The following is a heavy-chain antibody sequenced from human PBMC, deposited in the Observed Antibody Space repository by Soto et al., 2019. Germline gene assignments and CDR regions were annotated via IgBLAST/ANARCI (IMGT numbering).Heavy chain of an antibody. V-gene: IGHV3-23*01. Sequence: WGSLRLSCAASGFTFSSYAMSWVRQAPGKGLEWVSPISGSGGSTYYADSVKGRFTISRDNSKNTLYLQMNSLRDEDTAVYYCAKVPGPFDYWGKGNLVTVSS. CDR3: AKVPGPFDY. CDR2: ISGSGGST. CDR1: GFTFSSYA. J-gene: IGHJ4*02.